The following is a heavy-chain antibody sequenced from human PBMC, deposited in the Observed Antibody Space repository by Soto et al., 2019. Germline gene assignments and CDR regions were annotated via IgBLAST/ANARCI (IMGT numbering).Heavy chain of an antibody. CDR2: IYYSGST. CDR3: ARGAYDILTGYYDYYYYGMDV. V-gene: IGHV4-39*01. Sequence: SETLSLTCTVSGGSISSSSYYWGWIRQPPGKGLEWSGSIYYSGSTYYNPSLKSRVTISVDTSKNQFSLKLSSVTAADTAVYYCARGAYDILTGYYDYYYYGMDVWGQGTTVTVSS. D-gene: IGHD3-9*01. CDR1: GGSISSSSYY. J-gene: IGHJ6*02.